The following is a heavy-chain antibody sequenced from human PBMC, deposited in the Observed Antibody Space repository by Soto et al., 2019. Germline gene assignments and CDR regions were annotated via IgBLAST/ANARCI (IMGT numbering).Heavy chain of an antibody. Sequence: GGSLRLSCAASGFTFSSYWMSWVRQAPGKGLEWVANIKQDGSEKYYVDSVKGRFTISRDNAKNSLYLQMNSLRAEDTAVYYCARDPFPTRISYFDYWGQGTLVTVSS. CDR2: IKQDGSEK. V-gene: IGHV3-7*03. CDR1: GFTFSSYW. CDR3: ARDPFPTRISYFDY. D-gene: IGHD3-22*01. J-gene: IGHJ4*02.